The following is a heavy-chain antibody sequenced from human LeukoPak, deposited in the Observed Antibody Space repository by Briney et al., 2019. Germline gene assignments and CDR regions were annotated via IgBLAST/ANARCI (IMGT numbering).Heavy chain of an antibody. CDR1: GFTFSSYW. CDR3: ARDSPIYGSVFNWFDP. D-gene: IGHD3-10*01. J-gene: IGHJ5*02. Sequence: GRSLRLSCAASGFTFSSYWMSWVRQAPGKGLEWVANIKQDGSEKYYVDSVKGRFTISRDNAKNSLYLQMNSLRAEDTAVYYCARDSPIYGSVFNWFDPWGQGTLVTVSS. CDR2: IKQDGSEK. V-gene: IGHV3-7*01.